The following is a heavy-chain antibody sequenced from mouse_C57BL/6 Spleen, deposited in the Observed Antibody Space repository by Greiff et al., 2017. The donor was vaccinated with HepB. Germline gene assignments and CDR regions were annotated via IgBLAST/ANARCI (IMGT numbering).Heavy chain of an antibody. D-gene: IGHD1-1*01. V-gene: IGHV6-3*01. CDR1: GFTFSNYW. J-gene: IGHJ2*01. Sequence: EVKLMESGGGLVQPGGSMKLSCVASGFTFSNYWMNWVRQSPEKGLEWVAQIRLKSDNYATHYAESVKGRFTISRDDSKSSVYLQMNNLRAEDTGIYYCTVSGYYGSSYVKYYFDYWGQGTTLTVSS. CDR3: TVSGYYGSSYVKYYFDY. CDR2: IRLKSDNYAT.